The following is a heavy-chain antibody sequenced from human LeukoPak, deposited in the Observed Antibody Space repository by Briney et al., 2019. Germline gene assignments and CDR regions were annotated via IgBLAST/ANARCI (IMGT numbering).Heavy chain of an antibody. V-gene: IGHV4-39*07. J-gene: IGHJ5*02. CDR1: GGSISSSSYY. Sequence: SETLSLTCTVSGGSISSSSYYWGWIRQPPGKGLEWIGSIYYSGSTYYNPSLKSRVTISVDTSKNQFSLKLSSVTATDTAVYYCARDLIGYCSSTSCSGSWFDPWGQGTLVTVPS. D-gene: IGHD2-2*01. CDR2: IYYSGST. CDR3: ARDLIGYCSSTSCSGSWFDP.